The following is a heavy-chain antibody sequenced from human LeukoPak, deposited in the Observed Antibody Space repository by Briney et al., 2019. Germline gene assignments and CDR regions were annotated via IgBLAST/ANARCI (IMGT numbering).Heavy chain of an antibody. Sequence: WGTLSLTSTVSGGSISGYYWSWIRQPPGKGLEWVGYISYSGSTNYNPSLKSRVTISVDTSKNQFSLKLSSVTAADTAIYYCARDGRAGSLFAYWGQGTLVTVSS. CDR1: GGSISGYY. D-gene: IGHD6-19*01. CDR2: ISYSGST. J-gene: IGHJ4*02. CDR3: ARDGRAGSLFAY. V-gene: IGHV4-59*01.